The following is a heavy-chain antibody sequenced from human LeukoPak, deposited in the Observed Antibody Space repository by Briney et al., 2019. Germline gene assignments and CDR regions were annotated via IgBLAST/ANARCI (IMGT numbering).Heavy chain of an antibody. Sequence: SETLSLTCTVSGGSISSYYWSWIRQPPGKGLEWIGYIYYSGNTNYNPSLKSRVTLSVDTAKNQFSLRLRSVTAADTAVYYCARDRLYGMELDYWGQGTLVTVSS. J-gene: IGHJ4*02. CDR2: IYYSGNT. V-gene: IGHV4-59*01. D-gene: IGHD3-16*02. CDR3: ARDRLYGMELDY. CDR1: GGSISSYY.